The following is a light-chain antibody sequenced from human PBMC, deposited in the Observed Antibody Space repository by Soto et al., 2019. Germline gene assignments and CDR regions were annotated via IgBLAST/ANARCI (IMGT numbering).Light chain of an antibody. Sequence: DIQMTQSPSTLSASVGDRVTITCRASQSVSHWLAWYQQKPGKAPTVLIYQASTLASGVPSRFSGSGSGTEFTLTISSLQPDDFATYYCQQYSGYSITFGGGTKVEIK. CDR3: QQYSGYSIT. CDR1: QSVSHW. J-gene: IGKJ4*01. CDR2: QAS. V-gene: IGKV1-5*03.